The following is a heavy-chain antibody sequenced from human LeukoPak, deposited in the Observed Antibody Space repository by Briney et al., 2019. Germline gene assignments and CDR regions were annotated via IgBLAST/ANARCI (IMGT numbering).Heavy chain of an antibody. D-gene: IGHD5-18*01. J-gene: IGHJ4*02. V-gene: IGHV3-7*01. CDR2: IKKDGSEK. Sequence: PGGSLRLSCAASGFTFSNYRMNWVRQAPGKGLEWVANIKKDGSEKYYVDSVKGRFTISRDNAKKSLYLQMNSLRAEDTAVYYCARHLSGVTGYTYGRGIDYWGQGTLVTVSS. CDR1: GFTFSNYR. CDR3: ARHLSGVTGYTYGRGIDY.